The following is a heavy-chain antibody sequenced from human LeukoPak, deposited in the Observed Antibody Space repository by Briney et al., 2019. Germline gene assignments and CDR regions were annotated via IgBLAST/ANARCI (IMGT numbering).Heavy chain of an antibody. CDR1: GGTFSSYA. CDR3: AREDCSSTSCYRLDP. D-gene: IGHD2-2*01. CDR2: IIPIFGTA. V-gene: IGHV1-69*05. Sequence: PRASVKVSCKASGGTFSSYAISWVRQAPGQGLEWMGGIIPIFGTANYAQKFQGGVTITTDESTSTAYMELSSLRSEDTAVYYCAREDCSSTSCYRLDPWGQGTLVTVSS. J-gene: IGHJ5*02.